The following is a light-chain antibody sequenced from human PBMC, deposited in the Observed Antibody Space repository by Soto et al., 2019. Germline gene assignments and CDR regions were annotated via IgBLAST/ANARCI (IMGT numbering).Light chain of an antibody. V-gene: IGKV3-15*01. CDR1: QSVSSN. CDR3: QQYNNWPWT. J-gene: IGKJ1*01. CDR2: GAS. Sequence: EIVMTQSPATLSVSPGERATLSCRASQSVSSNLAWYQQKPGQAPRLLIYGASTRATGVPARFSGSGSGTEFTLTISSLQSEDFAVYYCQQYNNWPWTFGQXXXXX.